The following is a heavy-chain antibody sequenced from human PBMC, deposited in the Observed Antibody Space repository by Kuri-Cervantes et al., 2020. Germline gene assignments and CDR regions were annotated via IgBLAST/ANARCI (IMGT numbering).Heavy chain of an antibody. V-gene: IGHV3-30*14. J-gene: IGHJ6*02. D-gene: IGHD2-15*01. Sequence: GESLKISCAASGFTFSSYAMHWVRQAPGKGLEWVAVISYDGSNKYYADSVKGRFTISRDNSKNTLYLQMNSLRAEDTAVYYSARVAPNYYYGMDVWGQGTTVTVSS. CDR1: GFTFSSYA. CDR2: ISYDGSNK. CDR3: ARVAPNYYYGMDV.